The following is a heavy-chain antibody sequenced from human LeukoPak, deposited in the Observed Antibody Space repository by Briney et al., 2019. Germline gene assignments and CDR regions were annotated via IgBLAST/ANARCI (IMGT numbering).Heavy chain of an antibody. V-gene: IGHV4-61*01. CDR1: GGSVSSGSYY. CDR3: ARDQVYGDYYYSGMDI. D-gene: IGHD4-17*01. CDR2: IYYSGST. Sequence: SETLSLTCTVSGGSVSSGSYYWSWIRQPPGKGLEWIGYIYYSGSTNYNPSLKSRVTISVDTSKNQFSLKLSSVTAADTAVYYCARDQVYGDYYYSGMDIWGQGTTVTVSS. J-gene: IGHJ6*02.